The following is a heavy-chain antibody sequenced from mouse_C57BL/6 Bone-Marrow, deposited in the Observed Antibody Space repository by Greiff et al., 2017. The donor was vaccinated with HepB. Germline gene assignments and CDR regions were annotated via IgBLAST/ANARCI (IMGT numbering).Heavy chain of an antibody. J-gene: IGHJ3*01. V-gene: IGHV1-59*01. D-gene: IGHD3-2*02. CDR1: GYTFTSYW. Sequence: QVQLQQSGAELVRPGTSVKLSCKASGYTFTSYWMHWVKQRPGQGLEWIGVIDPSDSYTNYNQKFKGKATLTVDTSSSTAYMQLSSLTSEDSAVYYCARSKLRSLAYWGQGTLVTVSA. CDR3: ARSKLRSLAY. CDR2: IDPSDSYT.